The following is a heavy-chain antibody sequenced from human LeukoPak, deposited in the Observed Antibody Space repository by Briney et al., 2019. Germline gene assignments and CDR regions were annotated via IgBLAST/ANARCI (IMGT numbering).Heavy chain of an antibody. CDR3: VSPRGFSYGYFDY. CDR1: GGSISSSSAY. Sequence: SETLSLTCTVSGGSISSSSAYWGCIRQPPGKGLECILSVYYSKNTYYNPSLKSRVTISADTSKNKFSLTLGSVSATDTAVYYCVSPRGFSYGYFDYWGQGTLVTVSS. V-gene: IGHV4-39*01. J-gene: IGHJ4*02. CDR2: VYYSKNT. D-gene: IGHD5-18*01.